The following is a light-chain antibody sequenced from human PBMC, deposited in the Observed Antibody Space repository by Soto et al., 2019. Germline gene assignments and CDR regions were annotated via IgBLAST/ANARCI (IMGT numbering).Light chain of an antibody. CDR2: GNN. Sequence: QAVVTQPPSVSGAPGQRVTISCTGSSSNIGAGYDVHWYQQLPETAPKLLIYGNNNRPSGVPDRFSGSKSGTSASLAITGLQADDEADYYCQSYDSSLSGSVFGGGTKLTVL. V-gene: IGLV1-40*01. J-gene: IGLJ2*01. CDR1: SSNIGAGYD. CDR3: QSYDSSLSGSV.